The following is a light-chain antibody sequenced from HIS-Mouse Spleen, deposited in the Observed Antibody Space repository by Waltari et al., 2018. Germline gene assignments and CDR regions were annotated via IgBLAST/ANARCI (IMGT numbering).Light chain of an antibody. J-gene: IGLJ2*01. CDR2: DVS. Sequence: QSALTQPASVSGSPGQSITISCTGTSSDVGGYHYFSWYQQHPGKAPKLMIYDVSNRPSGVSNRFSGSKSGNTASLTISGLQAEDEADYYCSSYTSSSTEVFGGGTKLTVL. CDR1: SSDVGGYHY. V-gene: IGLV2-14*03. CDR3: SSYTSSSTEV.